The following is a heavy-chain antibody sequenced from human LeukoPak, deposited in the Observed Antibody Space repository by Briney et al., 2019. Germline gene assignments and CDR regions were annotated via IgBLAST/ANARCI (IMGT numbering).Heavy chain of an antibody. CDR1: GFTFDDYA. CDR3: AKASYYDSSGYYDY. V-gene: IGHV3-9*01. D-gene: IGHD3-22*01. J-gene: IGHJ4*02. CDR2: ISWNSGSI. Sequence: GGSLRLSCAASGFTFDDYAMPWVRQAPGKGLGWVSGISWNSGSIGYADSVKGRFTISRDNAKNSLYLQMNSLRAEDTALYYCAKASYYDSSGYYDYWGQGTLVTVSS.